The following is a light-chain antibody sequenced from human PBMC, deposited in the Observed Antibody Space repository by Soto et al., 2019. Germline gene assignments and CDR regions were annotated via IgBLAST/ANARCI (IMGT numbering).Light chain of an antibody. J-gene: IGKJ1*01. CDR3: QQYGSSPRT. CDR2: GVS. Sequence: EIVLTQSPGTLSLSPGERATLSCRASQSVSSSYLAWYQQKPGQAPRLLIYGVSSRATGIPDRFSGSGSGTDFTLTISRLEPEDFAVYYCQQYGSSPRTFGQGTKWIS. V-gene: IGKV3-20*01. CDR1: QSVSSSY.